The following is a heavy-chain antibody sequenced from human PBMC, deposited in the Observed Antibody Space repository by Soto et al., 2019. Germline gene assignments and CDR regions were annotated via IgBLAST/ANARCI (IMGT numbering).Heavy chain of an antibody. CDR1: GFTFSSYE. J-gene: IGHJ4*02. CDR3: AKDSSTSSQFDY. CDR2: ISSTGSTI. D-gene: IGHD2-2*01. Sequence: EVRLVESGGGLVQPGRSLRLSCAASGFTFSSYEMNWVRQAPGKGLEWVSYISSTGSTIYYEDSVKGRFTISRDNAKNSLYLEMNSLGAEDTAVYYCAKDSSTSSQFDYWGQGTMVTVSS. V-gene: IGHV3-48*03.